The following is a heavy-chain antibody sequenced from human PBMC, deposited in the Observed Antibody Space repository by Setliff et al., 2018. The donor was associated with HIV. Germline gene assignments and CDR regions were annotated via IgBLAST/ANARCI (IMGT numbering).Heavy chain of an antibody. V-gene: IGHV4-34*01. D-gene: IGHD6-19*01. CDR3: AREGLAVAGLNWFDP. J-gene: IGHJ5*02. Sequence: PSETLSLTCAVDGGSFSGYYWSWIRQPPGKGLEWIGEINHSGGTNYNPSLKSRVTISVDTSKNQFSLKLSSVTAADTAVYYCAREGLAVAGLNWFDPWGQGTLVTVSS. CDR1: GGSFSGYY. CDR2: INHSGGT.